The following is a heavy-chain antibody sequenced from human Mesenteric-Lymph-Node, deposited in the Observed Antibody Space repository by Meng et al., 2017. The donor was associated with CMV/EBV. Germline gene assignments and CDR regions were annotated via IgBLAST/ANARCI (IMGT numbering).Heavy chain of an antibody. Sequence: LSLTCAASGFTLHDYTMNWVRLVPGKGHEWVSLISWDGTTTIYADSVKGRFTVSRDNSKNSLYLQMNSLRTEDTALYFCAKGVFSTSPSYFDYWGQGTLVTVSS. CDR2: ISWDGTTT. J-gene: IGHJ4*02. V-gene: IGHV3-43*01. D-gene: IGHD6-6*01. CDR3: AKGVFSTSPSYFDY. CDR1: GFTLHDYT.